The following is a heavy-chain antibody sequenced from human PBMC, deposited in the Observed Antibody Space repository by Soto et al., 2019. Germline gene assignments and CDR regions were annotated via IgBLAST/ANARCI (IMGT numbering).Heavy chain of an antibody. CDR2: TRQDGGQE. D-gene: IGHD6-19*01. CDR1: GFTFSSYW. Sequence: EVQLVESGGGLVQPGGSLRLSCAASGFTFSSYWVSWVRQAPGKGLEWVAHTRQDGGQEYYVDSVKGRFTISRDNAKNSLYLQMNSLRVEDTAVYYCARYPNPTVAGLPFDLWGQGTLVTVSS. V-gene: IGHV3-7*03. CDR3: ARYPNPTVAGLPFDL. J-gene: IGHJ4*02.